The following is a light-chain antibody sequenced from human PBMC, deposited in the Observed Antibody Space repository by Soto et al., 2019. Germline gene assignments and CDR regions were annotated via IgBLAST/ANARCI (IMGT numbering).Light chain of an antibody. V-gene: IGKV3D-20*02. J-gene: IGKJ1*01. CDR3: QQRGNWPRT. Sequence: EIVLAQSPGTLSLSPGERATLSCRASQTVLNNYLTWYQQKPGQAPRRLIFGASIRATGIPDRFSGSGFGTDFTLTISRLEPEDFAVYYCQQRGNWPRTFGQGTKVDNK. CDR2: GAS. CDR1: QTVLNNY.